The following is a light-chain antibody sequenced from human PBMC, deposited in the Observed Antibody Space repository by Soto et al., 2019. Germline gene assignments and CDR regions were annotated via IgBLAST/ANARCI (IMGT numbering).Light chain of an antibody. CDR3: TSYTDSNTVL. CDR2: EVA. V-gene: IGLV2-14*01. CDR1: SSDVGAYNY. J-gene: IGLJ2*01. Sequence: QSALTQPASVSGSPGQSITISCTGTSSDVGAYNYVSWYQHHPGKAPKLIIYEVAKRPSGVSNRFSGSKSGNTASLTISGLQAEDEADYYCTSYTDSNTVLFGGGTKLTVL.